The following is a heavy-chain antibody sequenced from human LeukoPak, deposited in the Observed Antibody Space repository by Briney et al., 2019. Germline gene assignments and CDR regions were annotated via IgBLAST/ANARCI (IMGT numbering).Heavy chain of an antibody. D-gene: IGHD5-12*01. CDR1: GFTFSSYA. CDR3: AKTRNNIVATIHDY. J-gene: IGHJ4*02. Sequence: PGVSLRLSCAASGFTFSSYAMSWVRQAPGKGLQWVSAISGSGGSTYYADSVKGRFTISRDNSKNTLYLQVNSLRAEDTAVYYCAKTRNNIVATIHDYWGQGTLVTVSS. CDR2: ISGSGGST. V-gene: IGHV3-23*01.